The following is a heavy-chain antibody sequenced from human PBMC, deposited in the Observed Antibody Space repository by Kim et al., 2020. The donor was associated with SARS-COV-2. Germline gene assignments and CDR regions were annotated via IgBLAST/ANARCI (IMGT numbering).Heavy chain of an antibody. CDR3: ARGYKATVGF. D-gene: IGHD4-17*01. V-gene: IGHV4-34*01. CDR2: ETT. J-gene: IGHJ4*02. Sequence: ETTNYTPALKSRVTISVDTSKNQFSLRLTSVTAADTAVYYCARGYKATVGFWGQGTLVTVSS.